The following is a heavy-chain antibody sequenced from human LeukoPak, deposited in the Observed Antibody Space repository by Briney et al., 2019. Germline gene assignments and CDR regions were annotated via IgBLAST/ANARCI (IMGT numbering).Heavy chain of an antibody. CDR2: ISGNGGKI. V-gene: IGHV3-23*01. Sequence: GGSLRLSCAASGFTFDDYGMSWVRQAPGEGLEWVSGISGNGGKIYYADSVKGRFTISRDNSKNTLYLQMNSLRGEDTAIYFCAKRDYYDSSGYAPLFDYWGQGTLVTVSP. J-gene: IGHJ4*02. D-gene: IGHD3-22*01. CDR1: GFTFDDYG. CDR3: AKRDYYDSSGYAPLFDY.